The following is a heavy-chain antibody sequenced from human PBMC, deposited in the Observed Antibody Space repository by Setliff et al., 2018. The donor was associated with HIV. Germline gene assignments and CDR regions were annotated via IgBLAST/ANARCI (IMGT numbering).Heavy chain of an antibody. CDR3: ARLVTVVTLNYMDV. D-gene: IGHD2-21*02. V-gene: IGHV4-31*03. Sequence: TSETLSLTCTVSGGSINSGNNYWSWIRQHPGKGLEWIGFIYYSGTTYYNPSLKSRVTISVDTSKNQFSLKLSSVTAADTAVYYCARLVTVVTLNYMDVWGKGTTVTVSS. J-gene: IGHJ6*03. CDR1: GGSINSGNNY. CDR2: IYYSGTT.